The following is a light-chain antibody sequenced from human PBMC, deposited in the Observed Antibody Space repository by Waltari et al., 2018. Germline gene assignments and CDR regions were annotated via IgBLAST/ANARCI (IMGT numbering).Light chain of an antibody. CDR2: RSS. CDR1: QSISSW. V-gene: IGKV1-5*03. J-gene: IGKJ1*01. CDR3: QEYSSYLWT. Sequence: IPMTQSPSTLSASVGDRVTITCRASQSISSWLTWYQQKPGKDPKLLIYRSSSLETGVPSRFSGSGSGTEFTLTIRSLQPDDFATYYCQEYSSYLWTFGQGTKVEIK.